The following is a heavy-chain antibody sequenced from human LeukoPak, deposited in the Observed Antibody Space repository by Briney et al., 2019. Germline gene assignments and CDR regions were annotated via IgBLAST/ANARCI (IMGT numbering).Heavy chain of an antibody. J-gene: IGHJ6*02. V-gene: IGHV3-30-3*01. CDR3: AREETVLRFLEWSRYYGMDV. D-gene: IGHD3-3*01. Sequence: GGSLRLSCAASGFTFSSYAMHWVRQAPGKGLEWVAVISYDGSNKYYADSVKGRFTISRDNAKNSLYLQMNSLRDEDTAVYYCAREETVLRFLEWSRYYGMDVWGQGTTVTVSS. CDR2: ISYDGSNK. CDR1: GFTFSSYA.